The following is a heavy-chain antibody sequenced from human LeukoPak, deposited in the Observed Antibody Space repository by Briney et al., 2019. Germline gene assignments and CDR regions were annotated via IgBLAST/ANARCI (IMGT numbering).Heavy chain of an antibody. Sequence: SETLSLTCAVYEGSLSGYFWSWIRQPPGKGLEWIGEISIAGEINYNPSLRSRATISMDTTKNQFSLRLTSVVAADTALYYCVRQIGAGAFDLWGRDRVVTVSS. J-gene: IGHJ2*01. CDR2: ISIAGEI. CDR3: VRQIGAGAFDL. D-gene: IGHD6-19*01. V-gene: IGHV4-34*01. CDR1: EGSLSGYF.